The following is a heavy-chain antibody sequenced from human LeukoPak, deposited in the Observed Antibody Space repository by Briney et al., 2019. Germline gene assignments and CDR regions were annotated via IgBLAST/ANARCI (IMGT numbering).Heavy chain of an antibody. CDR1: GVSISSGGYY. J-gene: IGHJ3*02. CDR2: IYCSGST. D-gene: IGHD4-23*01. V-gene: IGHV4-31*03. Sequence: SQTLSLTCTVSGVSISSGGYYWSRIRLHPVKGLDWIVYIYCSGSTYYNTSLNSRVTISVDTSKNHFSLKLSSVTAADTAEYYCARSLPTVVTRDAFDIWGQGTMVTVSS. CDR3: ARSLPTVVTRDAFDI.